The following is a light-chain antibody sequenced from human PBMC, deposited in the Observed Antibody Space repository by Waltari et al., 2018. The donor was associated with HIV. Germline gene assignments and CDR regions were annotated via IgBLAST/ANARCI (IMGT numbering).Light chain of an antibody. CDR3: NSYPTNKTLV. CDR1: SSDVGAHNY. CDR2: DDT. J-gene: IGLJ3*02. V-gene: IGLV2-14*03. Sequence: QSALTQPASVSGSPGQSITISCTGTSSDVGAHNYVSWYQLHPGQAPKLIIYDDTNRPPWGSYLCSVPNSGNTASRTISGLQAEDEASYYCNSYPTNKTLVFGGGTKLTVL.